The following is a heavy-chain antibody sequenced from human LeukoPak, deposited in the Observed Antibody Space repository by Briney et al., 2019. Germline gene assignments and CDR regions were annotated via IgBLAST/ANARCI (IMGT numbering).Heavy chain of an antibody. D-gene: IGHD6-19*01. CDR2: ISTSGSTI. CDR1: GFTFSSYE. J-gene: IGHJ4*02. Sequence: GGSLRLSCAASGFTFSSYEMNWVRQARGKGLEWVSYISTSGSTIYYADSGKGRFTISRDNAKNSLYLQMNSLRAEDTAVYYCARDRDNSGWYEPFDYWGQGALVTVSS. CDR3: ARDRDNSGWYEPFDY. V-gene: IGHV3-48*03.